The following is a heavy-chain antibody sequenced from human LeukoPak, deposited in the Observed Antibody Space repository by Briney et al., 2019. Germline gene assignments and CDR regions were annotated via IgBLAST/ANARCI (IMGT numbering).Heavy chain of an antibody. V-gene: IGHV3-49*03. J-gene: IGHJ4*02. Sequence: GGSLRLSCTASGFSFGDYAMNWFRQAPGKRLEWVGFIRSQSFRGTTEYAASVKGRFTISRDDSKSIAYLQMNSLKTEDTAVYYCTRARITTVVVVVTTDHRGQGVLVTVSS. CDR1: GFSFGDYA. D-gene: IGHD3-22*01. CDR2: IRSQSFRGTT. CDR3: TRARITTVVVVVTTDH.